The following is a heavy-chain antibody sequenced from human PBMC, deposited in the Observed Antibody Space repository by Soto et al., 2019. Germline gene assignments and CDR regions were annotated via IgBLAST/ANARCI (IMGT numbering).Heavy chain of an antibody. CDR1: GGSISSGGYY. Sequence: QVQLQESGPGLVKPSQTLSLTCTVSGGSISSGGYYWTWIRQHPGKGLEWIGYNYYSGITYYNPSLKRRFYISLETSNNQFPLNPSSVTAAATAVYYCPRGSSRAGLYFGIDVWGQGTTVTVSS. V-gene: IGHV4-31*03. CDR3: PRGSSRAGLYFGIDV. CDR2: NYYSGIT. J-gene: IGHJ6*02. D-gene: IGHD6-6*01.